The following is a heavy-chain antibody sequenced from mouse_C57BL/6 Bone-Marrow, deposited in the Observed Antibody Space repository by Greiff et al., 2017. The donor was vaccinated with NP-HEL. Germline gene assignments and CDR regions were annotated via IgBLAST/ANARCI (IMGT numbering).Heavy chain of an antibody. V-gene: IGHV1-7*01. CDR3: ERTGLLTAVVEGYYDV. CDR1: GYTFTSYW. CDR2: INPSSGYT. J-gene: IGHJ1*03. Sequence: VQLQQSGAELAKPGASVKLSCKASGYTFTSYWMHWVKQRPGQGLEWIGYINPSSGYTKYNQKFKDKATLTADKASSTAYMQLSSLTYEASAVLICERTGLLTAVVEGYYDVWGTGTTVTVAS. D-gene: IGHD1-1*01.